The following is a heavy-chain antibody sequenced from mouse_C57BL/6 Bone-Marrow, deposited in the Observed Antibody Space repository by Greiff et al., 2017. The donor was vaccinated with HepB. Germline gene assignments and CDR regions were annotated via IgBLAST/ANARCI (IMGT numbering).Heavy chain of an antibody. D-gene: IGHD1-1*01. V-gene: IGHV5-9*01. CDR3: ARRYYGSSYYAMDY. CDR1: GFTFSSYT. CDR2: ISGGGGNT. J-gene: IGHJ4*01. Sequence: EVMLVESGGGLVKPGGSLKLSCAASGFTFSSYTMSWVRQTPEKRLEWVATISGGGGNTYYPDSVKGRFTISRDNAKNTLYLQMSSLRSEDTALYYCARRYYGSSYYAMDYWGQGTSVTVSS.